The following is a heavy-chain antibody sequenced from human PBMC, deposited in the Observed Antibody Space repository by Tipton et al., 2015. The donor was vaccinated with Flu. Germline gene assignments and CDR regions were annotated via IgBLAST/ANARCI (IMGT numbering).Heavy chain of an antibody. J-gene: IGHJ6*02. CDR1: GFTFSSYS. CDR2: ISSSSSYI. Sequence: SLRLSCAASGFTFSSYSMSWVRQAPGKGLEWVSSISSSSSYIYYADSVKGRFTISRDNAKNSLYLQMNRLRAEDTAVYYCAREIGSGYYYVYYYYGMDVWGQGTTVTVSS. CDR3: AREIGSGYYYVYYYYGMDV. V-gene: IGHV3-21*01. D-gene: IGHD3-22*01.